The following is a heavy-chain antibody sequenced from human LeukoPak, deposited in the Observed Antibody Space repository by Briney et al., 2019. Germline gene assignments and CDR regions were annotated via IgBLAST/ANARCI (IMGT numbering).Heavy chain of an antibody. V-gene: IGHV1-2*02. CDR2: INPNSGGT. J-gene: IGHJ4*02. CDR3: ARDLPYYDFWSGYYNYFDY. Sequence: ASVKVSCKASGYTFSGYYMHWVRQAPGQGLEWMGWINPNSGGTNYPQKFQGRVTMTRDTPISTAYMELSRLRSDDTAVYYCARDLPYYDFWSGYYNYFDYWGQGTLVTVSS. D-gene: IGHD3-3*01. CDR1: GYTFSGYY.